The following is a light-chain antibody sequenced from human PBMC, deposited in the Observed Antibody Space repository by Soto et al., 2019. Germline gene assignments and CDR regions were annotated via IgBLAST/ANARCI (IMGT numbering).Light chain of an antibody. V-gene: IGKV3-20*01. Sequence: EIVLTQSPCTLSLSPGERATLSCRASQSVSSNDLAWYQQKPGQAPRLLIYGASSRATGIPDRFSGSGSGTDFTLTISRLEPEDFAVYYCQHYGNSPFPFGLGTKVDIK. CDR1: QSVSSND. CDR3: QHYGNSPFP. J-gene: IGKJ3*01. CDR2: GAS.